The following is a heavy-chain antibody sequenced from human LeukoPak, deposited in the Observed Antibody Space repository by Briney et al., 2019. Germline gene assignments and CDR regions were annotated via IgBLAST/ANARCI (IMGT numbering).Heavy chain of an antibody. V-gene: IGHV3-30*02. CDR1: RFTLSSSG. CDR2: QWYDVSTK. Sequence: GGSLRLSCAASRFTLSSSGMHWVRQAPGKGLEWVAFQWYDVSTKYYADSVKGRFTISRDNSKNTLYLQMNSLRVEDTAVYYCAKGPTQYSSGWLTWGQGTLVTVSS. CDR3: AKGPTQYSSGWLT. D-gene: IGHD6-19*01. J-gene: IGHJ5*02.